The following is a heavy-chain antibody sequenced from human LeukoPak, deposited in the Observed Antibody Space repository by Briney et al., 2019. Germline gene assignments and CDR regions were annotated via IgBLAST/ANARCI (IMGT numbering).Heavy chain of an antibody. D-gene: IGHD3-22*01. Sequence: GKSLRLSCTASGFTFSDYGMHWVRQPPGKGLEWMAIIWYDGSNKQYEDSVKGRFTISRDNSKNTLYLQMNSLRAEDTAVYYCARGVDYYENSGTIDYWGQGTLVTVSS. V-gene: IGHV3-33*01. J-gene: IGHJ4*02. CDR1: GFTFSDYG. CDR2: IWYDGSNK. CDR3: ARGVDYYENSGTIDY.